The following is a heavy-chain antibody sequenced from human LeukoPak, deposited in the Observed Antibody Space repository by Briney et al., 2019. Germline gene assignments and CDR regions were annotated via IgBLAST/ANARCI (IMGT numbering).Heavy chain of an antibody. CDR3: ARDTVNGPFVISLDY. Sequence: GGSLRLSCAASGFSFSTYEMNWVRQAPGKGLEWVSHISSGCNTKYYADSVRGRFTMSRDSAENSLFLQMNSLRPEDTAVYYCARDTVNGPFVISLDYWGQGALVTVSA. CDR1: GFSFSTYE. J-gene: IGHJ4*02. V-gene: IGHV3-48*03. D-gene: IGHD2-8*01. CDR2: ISSGCNTK.